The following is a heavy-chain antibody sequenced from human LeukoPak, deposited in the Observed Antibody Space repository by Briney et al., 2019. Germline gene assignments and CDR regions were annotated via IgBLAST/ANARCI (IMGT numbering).Heavy chain of an antibody. CDR2: IIPIFGTA. CDR1: GGAFSSYA. J-gene: IGHJ4*02. D-gene: IGHD3-22*01. Sequence: SSVKVSCKASGGAFSSYAISWVRQAPGQGLEWMGRIIPIFGTANYAQKFQGRVPITTDESTSTAYIELSSLRSEDTAVYYCARSTYYYDSSGYYYVLDYWGQGTLVTVSS. V-gene: IGHV1-69*05. CDR3: ARSTYYYDSSGYYYVLDY.